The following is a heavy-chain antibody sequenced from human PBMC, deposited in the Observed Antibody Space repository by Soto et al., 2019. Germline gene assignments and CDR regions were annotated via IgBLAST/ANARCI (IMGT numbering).Heavy chain of an antibody. CDR1: GGSISSTSYY. J-gene: IGHJ4*02. CDR3: ARASSLYGSGLTQFDY. V-gene: IGHV4-31*03. D-gene: IGHD3-10*01. Sequence: QVQLQESGPGLVKPSQTLSLTCSVSGGSISSTSYYWSWIRQHPGTGLEWIGYIYYSGSTNYNPSLMSRVTLSVETSKNQLSLKLSSVTAADTAVYYCARASSLYGSGLTQFDYWGQGTLVTVSS. CDR2: IYYSGST.